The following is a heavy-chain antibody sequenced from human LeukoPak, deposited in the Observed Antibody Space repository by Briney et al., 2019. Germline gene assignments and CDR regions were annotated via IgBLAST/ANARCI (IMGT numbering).Heavy chain of an antibody. Sequence: GGSLRLSCAASGFSFSNSWMHWVRQAPGKGLVCVSRISGDGSSTSYADSVRGRFTVSRDNAKNTLYLQMNSLRAEDTAVYYCAKGLSINWFDPWGQGTLVTVSS. CDR3: AKGLSINWFDP. CDR2: ISGDGSST. CDR1: GFSFSNSW. D-gene: IGHD2-2*02. V-gene: IGHV3-74*01. J-gene: IGHJ5*02.